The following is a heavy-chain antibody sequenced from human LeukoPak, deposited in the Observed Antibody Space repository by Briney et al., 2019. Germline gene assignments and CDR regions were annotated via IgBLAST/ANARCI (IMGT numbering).Heavy chain of an antibody. D-gene: IGHD3-22*01. J-gene: IGHJ4*02. CDR1: GGSISSYY. CDR3: ARGGSSGYYYLFDY. CDR2: IYDGGRT. V-gene: IGHV4-39*01. Sequence: SETLSLTCTVSGGSISSYYWSWIRQPPGKGLEWIGSIYDGGRTHYSPPLKSRVTISLDTSKNQFSLKLSSVTASDTAMYYCARGGSSGYYYLFDYWGQGTLVTVSS.